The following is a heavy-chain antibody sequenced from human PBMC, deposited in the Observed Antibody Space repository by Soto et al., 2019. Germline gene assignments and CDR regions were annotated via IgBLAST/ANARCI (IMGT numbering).Heavy chain of an antibody. D-gene: IGHD4-17*01. CDR3: AKESMPEHYGDTLFDY. Sequence: GGSLRLSCAASGFSINNYAVSWVRQAPGKGLEWVSTFSAGGRAYYADSARGRFSVARDRSQNTVDLQISVLRPEDSAVYYCAKESMPEHYGDTLFDYWGQGTRVTVSS. CDR1: GFSINNYA. CDR2: FSAGGRA. V-gene: IGHV3-23*01. J-gene: IGHJ4*02.